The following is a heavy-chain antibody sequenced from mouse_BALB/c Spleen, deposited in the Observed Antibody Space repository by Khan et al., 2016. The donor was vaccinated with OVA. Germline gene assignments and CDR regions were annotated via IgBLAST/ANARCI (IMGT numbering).Heavy chain of an antibody. Sequence: QIQLVQSGPELKKPGETVKISCKASAYTFTNYGMNWVKQAPGKGLKWMGWINTYTGEPTYTDDFKGRFAFSLETSASTAYLQINNLKNEDMATYFCARGVSYWYFDVWGAGTTVTVSS. CDR2: INTYTGEP. CDR3: ARGVSYWYFDV. J-gene: IGHJ1*01. CDR1: AYTFTNYG. V-gene: IGHV9-1*02.